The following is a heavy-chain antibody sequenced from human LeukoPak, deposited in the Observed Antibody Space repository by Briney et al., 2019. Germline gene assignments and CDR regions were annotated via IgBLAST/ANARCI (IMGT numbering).Heavy chain of an antibody. Sequence: SETLSLTCTVSGGSISSNYWSWIRQPPGKGLEWIGYIYDSGRTNYNPSLKSRVTLSVDTSKNQFSLKLSSVTAADTAVYYCASTTGDYWGQGTLVTVSS. CDR2: IYDSGRT. CDR3: ASTTGDY. D-gene: IGHD4-17*01. V-gene: IGHV4-59*08. CDR1: GGSISSNY. J-gene: IGHJ4*02.